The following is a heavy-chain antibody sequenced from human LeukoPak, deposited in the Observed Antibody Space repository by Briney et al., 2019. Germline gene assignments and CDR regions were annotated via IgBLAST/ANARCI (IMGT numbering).Heavy chain of an antibody. Sequence: GGSLRLSCAASGFTYSHYGMHWVRQVPGKGLEWVAVIWSDRTEKYYGDAVKGRFTISRDNSMKTLYLQMNSLRGDDTAVYYCAKDAQRGFDYSNSLESWGQGTLVTVSS. CDR2: IWSDRTEK. CDR1: GFTYSHYG. CDR3: AKDAQRGFDYSNSLES. J-gene: IGHJ5*01. V-gene: IGHV3-33*06. D-gene: IGHD4-11*01.